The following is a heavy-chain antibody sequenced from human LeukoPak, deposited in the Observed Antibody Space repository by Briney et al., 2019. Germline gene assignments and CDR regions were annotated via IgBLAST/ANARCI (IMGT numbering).Heavy chain of an antibody. CDR1: GFTVSSNY. CDR2: IYSGGST. V-gene: IGHV3-53*01. Sequence: GGSLRLSCAASGFTVSSNYMSWVRQAPGKGLKWVSVIYSGGSTYYADSVKGRFTISRDNSKNTLYLQMNSLRAEDTAVYYCARAPVVPAAGYDYYYGMDVWGQGTTVTVSS. J-gene: IGHJ6*02. CDR3: ARAPVVPAAGYDYYYGMDV. D-gene: IGHD2-2*01.